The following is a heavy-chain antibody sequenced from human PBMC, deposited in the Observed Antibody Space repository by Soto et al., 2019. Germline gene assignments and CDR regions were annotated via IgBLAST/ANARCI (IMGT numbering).Heavy chain of an antibody. D-gene: IGHD4-17*01. CDR3: ATGMDYAEIHP. CDR2: IQNDNR. Sequence: EVQLVESGGDLVRPGGSLRLSCAASGFTVSSSYMSWVRQAPGKGLEWVSFIQNDNRFYADSVRGKFTISRHNSKGPVSLQMNSLRAEDTAVYHCATGMDYAEIHPWGQGTLVTVSS. J-gene: IGHJ1*01. CDR1: GFTVSSSY. V-gene: IGHV3-66*01.